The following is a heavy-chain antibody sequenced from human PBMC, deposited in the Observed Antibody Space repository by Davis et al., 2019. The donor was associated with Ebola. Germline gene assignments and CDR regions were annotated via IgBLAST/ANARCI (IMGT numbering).Heavy chain of an antibody. J-gene: IGHJ4*02. CDR3: AKGHYCSDGTCFRRPEFLGDY. CDR2: ISGSGITS. CDR1: GFTFSSYA. D-gene: IGHD2-15*01. V-gene: IGHV3-23*01. Sequence: GESLKISCTSSGFTFSSYAIHWVRQAPGKGLEWISAISGSGITSSYADSVKGRFSMSRDNSKNTLDLQMHSLRADDTAIYYCAKGHYCSDGTCFRRPEFLGDYWGQGSLVTVSS.